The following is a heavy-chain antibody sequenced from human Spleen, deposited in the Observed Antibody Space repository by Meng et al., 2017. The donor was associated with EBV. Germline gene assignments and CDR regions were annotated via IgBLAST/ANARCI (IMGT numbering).Heavy chain of an antibody. CDR3: ARGNWALL. D-gene: IGHD1-26*01. V-gene: IGHV4-39*07. J-gene: IGHJ4*02. CDR1: CGSIGSSSSY. CDR2: IHYKGTN. Sequence: LEESGPGLVNPSQTLSLNCPVSCGSIGSSSSYWAWVRQPPGKGLEWIGAIHYKGTNFYNPSLKSRVTMSVDTSKNQFSLKMTSVTAADTAVYYCARGNWALLWGQGTLVTVSS.